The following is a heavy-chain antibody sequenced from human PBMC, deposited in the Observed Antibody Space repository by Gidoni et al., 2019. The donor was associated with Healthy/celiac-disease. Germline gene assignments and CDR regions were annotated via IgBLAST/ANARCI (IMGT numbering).Heavy chain of an antibody. V-gene: IGHV3-23*01. Sequence: SWVRQAPGKGLEWVSAISGSGGSTYYADSVKGRFTISRDNSKTTLYLQMNSLRAEDTAVYYCAKVSTRTGYWGQGTLVTVSS. J-gene: IGHJ4*02. D-gene: IGHD1-1*01. CDR3: AKVSTRTGY. CDR2: ISGSGGST.